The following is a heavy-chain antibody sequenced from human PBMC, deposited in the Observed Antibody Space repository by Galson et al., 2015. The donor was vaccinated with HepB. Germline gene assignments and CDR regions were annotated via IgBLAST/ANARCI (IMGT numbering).Heavy chain of an antibody. V-gene: IGHV6-1*01. Sequence: CAISGDSVSSNSAAWMWVRQSPSRGLEWLGATHYRSKWYYDYAPSVRSRITINPDTSRNQFSLQLNSVTPEDTAVYFCARQYGGSYGYWGQGILVTVSS. CDR1: GDSVSSNSAA. J-gene: IGHJ4*02. D-gene: IGHD3-16*01. CDR3: ARQYGGSYGY. CDR2: THYRSKWYY.